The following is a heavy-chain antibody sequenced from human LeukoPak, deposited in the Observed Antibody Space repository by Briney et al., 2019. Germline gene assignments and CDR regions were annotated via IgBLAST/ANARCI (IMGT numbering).Heavy chain of an antibody. J-gene: IGHJ4*02. V-gene: IGHV4-34*01. CDR2: INHSGST. CDR1: GGSFSGYY. D-gene: IGHD2-15*01. CDR3: AWRCCSGGSCPFDY. Sequence: SETLSFTCAVYGGSFSGYYWSWIRQPPGKGLEWIGEINHSGSTNYSPSLKSRVTISVDTSKNQFSLKLSSVTAADTAVYYCAWRCCSGGSCPFDYWGQGTLVTVSS.